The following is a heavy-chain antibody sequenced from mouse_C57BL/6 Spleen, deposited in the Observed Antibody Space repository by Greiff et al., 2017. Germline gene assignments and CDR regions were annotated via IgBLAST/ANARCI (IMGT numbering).Heavy chain of an antibody. CDR1: GFTFSDYY. J-gene: IGHJ4*01. Sequence: EVQGVESGGGLVQPGGSLKLSCAASGFTFSDYYMYWVRQTPEKRLEWVAYISNGGGSTYYPDTVKGRFTISRDNANNTLYLQMSRLKSEDTAMYYCARRGNYAMDYWGQGTSVTVSS. CDR3: ARRGNYAMDY. V-gene: IGHV5-12*01. CDR2: ISNGGGST.